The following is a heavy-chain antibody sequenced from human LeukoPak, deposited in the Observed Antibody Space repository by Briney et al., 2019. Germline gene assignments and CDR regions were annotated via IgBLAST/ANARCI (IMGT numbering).Heavy chain of an antibody. CDR2: ITGSGGST. Sequence: GGSLRLSCAASGFSFASYAMTCVRQAPGKGLDWVSAITGSGGSTYYADSVKGRFTISRDNSKNTLYLQMNSLRAEDTAVYYCAKGPTVTTFDYWGQGTLVSVSS. CDR3: AKGPTVTTFDY. D-gene: IGHD4-17*01. J-gene: IGHJ4*02. V-gene: IGHV3-23*01. CDR1: GFSFASYA.